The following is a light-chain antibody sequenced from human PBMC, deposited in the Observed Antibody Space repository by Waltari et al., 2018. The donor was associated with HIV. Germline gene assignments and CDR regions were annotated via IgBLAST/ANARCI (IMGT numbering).Light chain of an antibody. J-gene: IGLJ3*02. CDR2: DVT. CDR1: SSDVGGYNY. CDR3: CSYAGNYPVL. V-gene: IGLV2-11*01. Sequence: QSALTQPRSVSGSPGQSVTISCTGTSSDVGGYNYVSWYQQNPGKAPKFSCYDVTTRPSGVPDRFSGSKSGNTAALTISGLQAEDEADYSCCSYAGNYPVLFGGGTKLTVL.